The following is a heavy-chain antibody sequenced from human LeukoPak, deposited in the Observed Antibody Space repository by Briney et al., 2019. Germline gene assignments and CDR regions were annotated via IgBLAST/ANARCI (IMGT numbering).Heavy chain of an antibody. D-gene: IGHD3-9*01. CDR3: AKPLPYYDILTGYDY. Sequence: GRSLRLSCAASGFTFSSYGMHWVRQAPGKGLEWVAVISYDGSNKYYADSVQGRFTISRDNSKNTLYLQMNSLRAEDTAVYCCAKPLPYYDILTGYDYWGQGTLVTVSS. J-gene: IGHJ4*02. CDR2: ISYDGSNK. CDR1: GFTFSSYG. V-gene: IGHV3-30*18.